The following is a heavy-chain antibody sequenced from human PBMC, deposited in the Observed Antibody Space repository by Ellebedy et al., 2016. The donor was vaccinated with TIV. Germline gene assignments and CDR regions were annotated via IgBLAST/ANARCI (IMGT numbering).Heavy chain of an antibody. D-gene: IGHD3-10*01. V-gene: IGHV4-31*03. CDR1: GGSFSSGGYY. J-gene: IGHJ6*02. CDR3: ARDPYGYYGMDV. CDR2: IYYSGST. Sequence: SETLSLXCTVSGGSFSSGGYYWSWIRQHPGKGLEWIGYIYYSGSTYYNPFLKSRVTIAVDTSKNQFSLKLSSVTAADTAVYYCARDPYGYYGMDVWGQGTTVTVSS.